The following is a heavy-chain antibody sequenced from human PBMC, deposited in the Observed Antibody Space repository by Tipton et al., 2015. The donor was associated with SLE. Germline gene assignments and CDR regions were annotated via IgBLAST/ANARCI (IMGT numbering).Heavy chain of an antibody. Sequence: TLSLTCTVSGGSISSHYWSWIRQHPGKGLEWIGYIYYSGSTYYNPSLKSRVTIPVDTSKNQFSLKLSSVTAADTAVYYCAREGNYYDSSGPIDYFDYWGQGTLVTVSS. J-gene: IGHJ4*02. CDR1: GGSISSHY. CDR3: AREGNYYDSSGPIDYFDY. V-gene: IGHV4-31*03. D-gene: IGHD3-22*01. CDR2: IYYSGST.